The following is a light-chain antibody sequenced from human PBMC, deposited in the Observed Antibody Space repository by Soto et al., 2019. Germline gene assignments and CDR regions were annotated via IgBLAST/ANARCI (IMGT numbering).Light chain of an antibody. Sequence: SDVRQPGSESGSPWPSIPYKCTGNTKDVGGYNYVSWYQQHPGKAPKLMIYDVSNRPSGVSNRFSGSKSGNTASLTISGLQAEDEADYDCSSYTSSSTRVFGTGTKVTVL. CDR2: DVS. CDR3: SSYTSSSTRV. V-gene: IGLV2-14*01. CDR1: TKDVGGYNY. J-gene: IGLJ1*01.